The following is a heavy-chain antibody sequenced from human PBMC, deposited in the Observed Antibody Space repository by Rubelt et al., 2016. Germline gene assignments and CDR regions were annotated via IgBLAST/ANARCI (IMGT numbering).Heavy chain of an antibody. Sequence: EVQLVESGGGLVKPGGSLRLSCAASGFTFSSYTMNWVRQAPGKGLEWVSYTSSSATTIYYADSVRGRFTISRDNAKSSLYLQMNSLRAEDTAVYYCARRGFVQMERSDYNGMDVWGQGTTVTVSS. CDR1: GFTFSSYT. J-gene: IGHJ6*02. D-gene: IGHD1-1*01. CDR3: ARRGFVQMERSDYNGMDV. CDR2: TSSSATTI. V-gene: IGHV3-21*05.